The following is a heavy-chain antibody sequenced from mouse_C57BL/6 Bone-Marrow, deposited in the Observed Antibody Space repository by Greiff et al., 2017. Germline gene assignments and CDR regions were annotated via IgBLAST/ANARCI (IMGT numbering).Heavy chain of an antibody. Sequence: VQLQQSGAELVRPGASVKLSCKASGYTFTDYYINWVKQRPGQGLEWIARIYPESGNTYYNEKFKGKATLTAEKSSSTAYMQLSSLTSEDSAVYFCARRGSSGTFDYWGQGTTLTVSS. V-gene: IGHV1-76*01. CDR3: ARRGSSGTFDY. J-gene: IGHJ2*01. CDR1: GYTFTDYY. CDR2: IYPESGNT. D-gene: IGHD3-2*02.